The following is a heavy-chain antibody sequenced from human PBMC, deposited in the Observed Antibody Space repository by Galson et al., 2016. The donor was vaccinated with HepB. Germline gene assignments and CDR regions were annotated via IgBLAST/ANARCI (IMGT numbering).Heavy chain of an antibody. CDR3: ARGAEWLALWYFDY. CDR1: GFSVSNNY. J-gene: IGHJ4*02. CDR2: IYGGGDT. V-gene: IGHV3-53*01. Sequence: SLRLSCAVSGFSVSNNYMSWVRQAPGKGLEWVAVIYGGGDTYYADSVKGRFTISRDNAKNSLYLQMNSLRADDTAVYYCARGAEWLALWYFDYWGQGTQVTVSS. D-gene: IGHD6-19*01.